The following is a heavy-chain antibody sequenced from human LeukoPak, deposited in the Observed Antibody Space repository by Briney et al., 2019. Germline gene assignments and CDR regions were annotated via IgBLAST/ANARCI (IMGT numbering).Heavy chain of an antibody. Sequence: GGSLRLSCAASGFTFSSYWMTWVRQAPGKGLEWVANIKLDGSEKNYVDSVKGRFTISRDNAKNSLYLQMKSLRAEDTAVYYCARDYSSSGWPIGLGVQGTLVTVSS. V-gene: IGHV3-7*05. CDR2: IKLDGSEK. J-gene: IGHJ4*02. D-gene: IGHD6-19*01. CDR1: GFTFSSYW. CDR3: ARDYSSSGWPIGL.